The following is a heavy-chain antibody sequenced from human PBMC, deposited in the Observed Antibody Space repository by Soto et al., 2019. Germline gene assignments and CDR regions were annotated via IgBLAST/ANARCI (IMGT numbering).Heavy chain of an antibody. CDR3: ARDDPYGDYRFDY. V-gene: IGHV3-33*01. CDR2: IWFDGSNK. Sequence: QVQLVESGGGMVQPGKSLRLSCAASGFTFSTYAMNWVRQAPGKGLEWVAVIWFDGSNKYYANSVKGRFTIFRDNSKNTLYLQMSSLRVEDTAVYYCARDDPYGDYRFDYWGQGTLVTVSS. CDR1: GFTFSTYA. J-gene: IGHJ4*02. D-gene: IGHD4-17*01.